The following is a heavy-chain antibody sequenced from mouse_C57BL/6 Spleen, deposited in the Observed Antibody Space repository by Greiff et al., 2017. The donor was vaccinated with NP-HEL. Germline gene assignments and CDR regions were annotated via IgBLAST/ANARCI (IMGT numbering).Heavy chain of an antibody. D-gene: IGHD2-5*01. V-gene: IGHV5-16*01. J-gene: IGHJ4*01. CDR2: INYDGSST. CDR3: ARESYSNYYYAMDY. Sequence: EVTLVESEGGLVQPGSSMKLSCTASGFTFSDYYMAWVRQVPEKGLEWVANINYDGSSTYYLDSLKSRFIISRDNAKNILYLQMSSLKSEDTATYYCARESYSNYYYAMDYWGQGTSVTVSS. CDR1: GFTFSDYY.